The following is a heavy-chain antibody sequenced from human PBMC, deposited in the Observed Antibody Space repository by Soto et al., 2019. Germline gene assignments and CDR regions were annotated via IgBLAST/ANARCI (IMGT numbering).Heavy chain of an antibody. Sequence: SETLSLTCAVYGGSFSGYYWSWIRQPPGKGLEWIGEINHSGSTNYNPSLKSRVIISVDTSKNQFSLRLSSLTAADTAVYYCARGTAGIVGPLDVWGQGTTVTVSS. V-gene: IGHV4-34*01. J-gene: IGHJ6*02. D-gene: IGHD1-26*01. CDR2: INHSGST. CDR3: ARGTAGIVGPLDV. CDR1: GGSFSGYY.